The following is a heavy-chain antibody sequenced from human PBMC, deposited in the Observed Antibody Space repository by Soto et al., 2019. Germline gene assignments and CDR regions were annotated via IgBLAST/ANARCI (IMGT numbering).Heavy chain of an antibody. Sequence: EVQLLESGGGLVQPGGSLRLSCAASGFSFSSYVMNWVRQAPGKGLEWVTTINGGSTTYYADSVKGRFTISRDNSKNTLYLQMNGLRAEDTAVYYCAKDKDWSGVYGMDVWGQGSTVTVSS. J-gene: IGHJ6*02. CDR1: GFSFSSYV. CDR3: AKDKDWSGVYGMDV. CDR2: INGGSTT. D-gene: IGHD3-3*01. V-gene: IGHV3-23*01.